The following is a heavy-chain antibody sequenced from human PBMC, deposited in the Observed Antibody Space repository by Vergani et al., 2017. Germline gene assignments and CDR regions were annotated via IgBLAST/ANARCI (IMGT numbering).Heavy chain of an antibody. D-gene: IGHD5-18*01. J-gene: IGHJ4*02. V-gene: IGHV4-38-2*01. Sequence: QVQLQESCPGLVKPSETLSLIFDVFDFISNCHYWGWIRQSPEKGPEWVGSLYASGSTYYSPSLKSRVAISIDTSKNHFSLRLSSVTAADTAVYYCARHLRGYSYGVFDYWGQGREVTVSS. CDR1: DFISNCHY. CDR2: LYASGST. CDR3: ARHLRGYSYGVFDY.